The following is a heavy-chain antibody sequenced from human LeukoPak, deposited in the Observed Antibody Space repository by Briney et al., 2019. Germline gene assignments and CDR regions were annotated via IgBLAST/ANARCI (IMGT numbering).Heavy chain of an antibody. CDR3: ARQKAYDLLTAAGYYFDF. D-gene: IGHD3-9*01. Sequence: ASVKVSCKASGYTFTSYGISWVRQAPGQGLEWMGWISAYNGNTNYAQKLQGRVTMTTDTSTSTAYMELRSLRSDDTAVYYCARQKAYDLLTAAGYYFDFWGQGTLVTVSS. J-gene: IGHJ4*02. CDR2: ISAYNGNT. CDR1: GYTFTSYG. V-gene: IGHV1-18*01.